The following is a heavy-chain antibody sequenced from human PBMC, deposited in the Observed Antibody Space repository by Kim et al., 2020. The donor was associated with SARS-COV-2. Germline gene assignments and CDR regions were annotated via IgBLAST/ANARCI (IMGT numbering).Heavy chain of an antibody. CDR1: GFTFHNYV. J-gene: IGHJ4*02. Sequence: GGSLRLSCAASGFTFHNYVMHWVRQSPGKGLEWVSLISRHGDYTIYSHSAKCRFTISRDNSKNSLLLQMNSLTTEDTALYYCAKDRDDSGDFLFDSWGRGTVVTVSS. V-gene: IGHV3-43*02. CDR2: ISRHGDYT. CDR3: AKDRDDSGDFLFDS. D-gene: IGHD4-17*01.